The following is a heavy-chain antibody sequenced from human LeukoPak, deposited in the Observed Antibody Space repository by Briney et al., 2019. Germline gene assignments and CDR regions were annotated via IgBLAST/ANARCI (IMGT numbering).Heavy chain of an antibody. V-gene: IGHV3-33*01. CDR1: GFTISSYG. CDR3: ARAASSGWFEDY. CDR2: IWYDGSNK. Sequence: GGSLRLSCAASGFTISSYGMHWVRQAPGKGLEWVAVIWYDGSNKNYADSVKGRFTISRDNSKNTLYLQMNSLRAEDTAVYYCARAASSGWFEDYWGHGTLVTVSS. D-gene: IGHD6-19*01. J-gene: IGHJ4*01.